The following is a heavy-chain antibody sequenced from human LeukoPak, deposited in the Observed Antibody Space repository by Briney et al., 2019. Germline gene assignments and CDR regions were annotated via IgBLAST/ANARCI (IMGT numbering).Heavy chain of an antibody. Sequence: SETLSLTCTVSGGSISSSSYYWGWIRQPPGKGLEWIGSIYYSGSTYYNPSLKSRVTISVDTSKNQFSLKLSSVTAADTAVYYCAGARTNPGDYDSSGYYALHDAFDIWGQGTMVTVSS. D-gene: IGHD3-22*01. V-gene: IGHV4-39*01. CDR1: GGSISSSSYY. J-gene: IGHJ3*02. CDR2: IYYSGST. CDR3: AGARTNPGDYDSSGYYALHDAFDI.